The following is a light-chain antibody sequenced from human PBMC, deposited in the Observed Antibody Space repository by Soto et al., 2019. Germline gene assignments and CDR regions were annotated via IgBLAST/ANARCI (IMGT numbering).Light chain of an antibody. V-gene: IGKV1-5*01. Sequence: DIQMTQSPSTLSASVGDRVTITCRASQSISSWLAWYQQKPGKAPKLLIYDASSLESGVPSRFRGSGSGTEFTLTISILQPDDFATYYCQQYNSSPWTFGQGTKVEIK. CDR2: DAS. J-gene: IGKJ1*01. CDR1: QSISSW. CDR3: QQYNSSPWT.